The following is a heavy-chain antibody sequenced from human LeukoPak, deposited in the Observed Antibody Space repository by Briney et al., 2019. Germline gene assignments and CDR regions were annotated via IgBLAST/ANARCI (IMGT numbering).Heavy chain of an antibody. V-gene: IGHV4-39*07. CDR2: INHSGST. CDR3: ARFRLDVVVVAATRGGRNWFDP. J-gene: IGHJ5*02. D-gene: IGHD2-15*01. Sequence: PSETLSLTCTVSGGSISSSSYYWSWIRQPPGKGLEWIGEINHSGSTNYNPSLKSRVTISVDTSKNQFSLKLSSVTAADTAVYYCARFRLDVVVVAATRGGRNWFDPWGQGTLVTVSS. CDR1: GGSISSSSYY.